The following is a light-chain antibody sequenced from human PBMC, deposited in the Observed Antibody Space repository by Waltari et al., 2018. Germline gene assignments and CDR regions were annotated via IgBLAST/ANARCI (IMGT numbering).Light chain of an antibody. CDR1: SSDIGAYNY. CDR2: EVS. Sequence: QSALTQPASVSGSPGQSITLSCPGASSDIGAYNYVSWFQQHPGKAPKLMIYEVSNRPSGVSNRFSGSKSGNTASLTISGLQTEDEADYYCSSYTTSITWVFGGGTKLTVL. V-gene: IGLV2-14*01. CDR3: SSYTTSITWV. J-gene: IGLJ3*02.